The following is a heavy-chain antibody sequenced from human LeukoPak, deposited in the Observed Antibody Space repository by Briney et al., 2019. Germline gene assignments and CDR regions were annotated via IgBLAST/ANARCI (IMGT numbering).Heavy chain of an antibody. Sequence: GESLRLSCTVFSSYTMSWVRQAPGKGLDRVSTLNGSGCSTYYADSVYGRFTISRNNTKNNLYLKKVSLKAEDAAVDYCAKGYCSSTNCYIIWFYPWGQGTLVTVSS. CDR1: SSYT. CDR2: LNGSGCST. V-gene: IGHV3-23*01. CDR3: AKGYCSSTNCYIIWFYP. J-gene: IGHJ5*02. D-gene: IGHD2-2*01.